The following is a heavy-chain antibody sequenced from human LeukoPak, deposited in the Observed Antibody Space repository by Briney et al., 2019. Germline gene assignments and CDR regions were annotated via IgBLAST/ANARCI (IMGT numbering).Heavy chain of an antibody. V-gene: IGHV3-64*01. D-gene: IGHD2-21*02. CDR2: ISSNGGST. CDR1: GFTFSSYA. J-gene: IGHJ4*02. Sequence: GGSLRLSCAASGFTFSSYAMHWVRQAPGKGLEYVSAISSNGGSTYYANSVKGRFTISRDNSKNRLYLQMGSLRAEDMAVYYCARVVTATPNWGEGTLVTVSS. CDR3: ARVVTATPN.